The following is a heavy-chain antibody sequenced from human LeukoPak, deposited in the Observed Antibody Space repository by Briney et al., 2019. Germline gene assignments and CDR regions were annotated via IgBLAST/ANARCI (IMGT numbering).Heavy chain of an antibody. CDR2: IYYSGST. V-gene: IGHV4-34*01. CDR1: GGSFGGYY. J-gene: IGHJ4*02. Sequence: KPSETLSPTCAVYGGSFGGYYWSWIRQPPGKGLEWIGSIYYSGSTYYNPSLKSRVTISVDTSKNQFSLKLSSVTAADTAVYYCAPFLLRGAYFDYWGQGTLVTVSS. D-gene: IGHD3-16*01. CDR3: APFLLRGAYFDY.